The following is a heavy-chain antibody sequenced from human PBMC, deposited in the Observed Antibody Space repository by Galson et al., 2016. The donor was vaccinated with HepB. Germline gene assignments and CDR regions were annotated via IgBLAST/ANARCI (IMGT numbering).Heavy chain of an antibody. CDR3: ARSFTTTFDH. J-gene: IGHJ4*02. D-gene: IGHD1-1*01. CDR1: GYTFSSYY. CDR2: INPSGGST. Sequence: SVKVSCKTSGYTFSSYYIHWVRQAPGQGLEWVGMINPSGGSTSYAQKFHDRVTMTRDRSTNKVYMELSSLRFEDTAMFYCARSFTTTFDHWGQGSLITVSS. V-gene: IGHV1-46*03.